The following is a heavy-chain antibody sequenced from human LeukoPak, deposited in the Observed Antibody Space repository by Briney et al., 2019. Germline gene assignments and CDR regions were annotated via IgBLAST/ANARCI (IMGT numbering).Heavy chain of an antibody. CDR3: APTAEAYTSWWKV. J-gene: IGHJ4*02. V-gene: IGHV1-2*02. CDR2: INPDSGFT. CDR1: GYKFTDDY. D-gene: IGHD3-16*01. Sequence: GASVKVSCKASGYKFTDDYMHWVPQAPGQGLEFMGWINPDSGFTNYAQKFKGRVTMTRDTSISTAYLEVRSLTSDDTAVYYCAPTAEAYTSWWKVWGQGTLVTVPS.